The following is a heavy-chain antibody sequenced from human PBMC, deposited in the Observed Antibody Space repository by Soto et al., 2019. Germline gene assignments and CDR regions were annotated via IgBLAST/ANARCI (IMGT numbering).Heavy chain of an antibody. Sequence: QVQLQESGPGLVKPSQTLSLTCTVTGGSVSSASYHWSWIRHLPGNGLEWIGHITGGPRYNPSLQSRVTISLDTSRNQCSLEVTSMSAADTAVYYCATLAAGAGGRGYLGQGTLVTVSS. CDR1: GGSVSSASYH. V-gene: IGHV4-31*03. CDR2: ITGGP. J-gene: IGHJ4*02. CDR3: ATLAAGAGGRGY. D-gene: IGHD6-25*01.